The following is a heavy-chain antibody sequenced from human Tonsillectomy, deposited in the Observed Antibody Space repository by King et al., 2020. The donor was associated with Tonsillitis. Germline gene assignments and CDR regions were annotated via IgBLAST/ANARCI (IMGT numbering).Heavy chain of an antibody. CDR1: GFTFSSYW. CDR3: AGGRHYYYSSGFYYGGGFFDY. CDR2: IKQDGSEK. V-gene: IGHV3-7*01. Sequence: VQLVESGGGLVQPGGSLRLSCAASGFTFSSYWMSWVRQAPGKGLEWVANIKQDGSEKYYVDSVKGRFTISRDNAKNSLYLQMNSLRAEDTAVYYCAGGRHYYYSSGFYYGGGFFDYWGQGTLVTVSS. J-gene: IGHJ4*02. D-gene: IGHD3-22*01.